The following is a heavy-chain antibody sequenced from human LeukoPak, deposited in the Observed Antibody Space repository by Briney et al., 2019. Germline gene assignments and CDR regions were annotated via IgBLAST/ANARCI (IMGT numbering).Heavy chain of an antibody. J-gene: IGHJ4*02. D-gene: IGHD5-18*01. Sequence: ASVKVSCKASGYTFTGYYMHWVRQAPGQGLEWMGWINPNSGGTNYAQKFQGRVTMTRDTSNSTAYMELSRLRSDDTAVYYCARGGYSYGRPFDYWGQGTLVTVSS. CDR3: ARGGYSYGRPFDY. CDR2: INPNSGGT. CDR1: GYTFTGYY. V-gene: IGHV1-2*02.